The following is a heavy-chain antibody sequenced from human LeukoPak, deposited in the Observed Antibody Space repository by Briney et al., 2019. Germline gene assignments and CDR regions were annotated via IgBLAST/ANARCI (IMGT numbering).Heavy chain of an antibody. J-gene: IGHJ6*03. CDR3: AKNKGRIEGLYYHYYMDV. CDR1: GVTFSSYS. V-gene: IGHV3-21*01. CDR2: ISSSSSYI. Sequence: GGSLRLSCAASGVTFSSYSMNWVRQAPGKGLEWVSSISSSSSYIYYADSVKGRFTISRDNSKNTLYLQMNSLRAEDTAVYYCAKNKGRIEGLYYHYYMDVWGKGTTVTVSS. D-gene: IGHD1-26*01.